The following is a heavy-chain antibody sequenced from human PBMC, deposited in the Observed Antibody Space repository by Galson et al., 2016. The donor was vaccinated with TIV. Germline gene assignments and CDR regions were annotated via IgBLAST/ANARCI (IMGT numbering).Heavy chain of an antibody. CDR1: GFTFDDYT. D-gene: IGHD6-25*01. CDR2: ISWDGSSV. CDR3: AKGRNPRHDGSGYFDY. J-gene: IGHJ4*02. V-gene: IGHV3-43*01. Sequence: SLRLSSAASGFTFDDYTIHWVRQTAGKGLEWVSLISWDGSSVYYADSVKGRLTISRDNNKNSLFLQMSSLSTEDTALYYCAKGRNPRHDGSGYFDYWGQGTLVTVSS.